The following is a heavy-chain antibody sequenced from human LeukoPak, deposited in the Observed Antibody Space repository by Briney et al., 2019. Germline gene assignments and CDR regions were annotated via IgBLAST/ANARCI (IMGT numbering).Heavy chain of an antibody. D-gene: IGHD2-21*02. CDR3: ASSHCGGDCYSGNFDY. CDR1: GFTVSSNY. J-gene: IGHJ4*02. Sequence: GGSLRLSCAASGFTVSSNYMIWVRQVPGKGLEWVSVIYSGGSTYYADSVKGRFTISRDNSKNTLYLQMNSLRAEDTAVYYCASSHCGGDCYSGNFDYWGQGTLVTVSS. V-gene: IGHV3-53*01. CDR2: IYSGGST.